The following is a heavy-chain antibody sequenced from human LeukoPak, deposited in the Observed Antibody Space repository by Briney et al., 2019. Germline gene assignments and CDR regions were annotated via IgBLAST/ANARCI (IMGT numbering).Heavy chain of an antibody. V-gene: IGHV4-59*08. CDR1: GGSISSYY. J-gene: IGHJ4*02. CDR3: ARGGVGRDYDFWSGSNAFDY. Sequence: PSETLSLTCTVSGGSISSYYWSWIRQPPGKGLEWIGYIYYSGSTNCNPSLKSRVTISVDTSKNQFSLKLSSVTAADTAVYYCARGGVGRDYDFWSGSNAFDYWGQGTLVTVSS. CDR2: IYYSGST. D-gene: IGHD3-3*01.